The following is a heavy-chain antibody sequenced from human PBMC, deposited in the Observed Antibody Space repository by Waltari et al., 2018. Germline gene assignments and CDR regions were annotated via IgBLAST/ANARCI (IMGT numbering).Heavy chain of an antibody. D-gene: IGHD6-19*01. Sequence: QLQLPESGPGLGKPSETLSLTCTVSGGSISSSSYYWGWICKPPGKGLGWIGRIYYSGSTYYNPSLKSRVTISVDTSKNQFSLKLSSVTAADTAVYYCAKPGIAVAGRLTYSFDYWGQGTLVTVSS. CDR1: GGSISSSSYY. V-gene: IGHV4-39*01. J-gene: IGHJ4*02. CDR3: AKPGIAVAGRLTYSFDY. CDR2: IYYSGST.